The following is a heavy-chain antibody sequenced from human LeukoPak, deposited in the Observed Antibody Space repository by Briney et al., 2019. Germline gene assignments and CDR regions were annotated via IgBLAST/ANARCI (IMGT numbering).Heavy chain of an antibody. CDR2: ISSSSSYI. CDR3: ARDLDLGVTRWLEPEFDY. J-gene: IGHJ4*02. CDR1: GFTFSSYS. V-gene: IGHV3-21*01. Sequence: GGSLRLSCAASGFTFSSYSMNWVRQAPGKGLEWGSSISSSSSYIYYADSVKGRFTISRDNAKNSLYLQMNSLRAEDTAVYYCARDLDLGVTRWLEPEFDYWGQGTLVTVSS. D-gene: IGHD5-24*01.